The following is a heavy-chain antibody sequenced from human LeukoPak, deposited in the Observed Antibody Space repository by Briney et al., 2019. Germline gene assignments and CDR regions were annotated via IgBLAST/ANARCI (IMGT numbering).Heavy chain of an antibody. Sequence: GRSLRLSCAASGFTFDDYAMHWVRQAPGKGLEWDSGISWNSGSIGYADSVKGRFTISRDNAKNSLYLQMNSLRAEDMALYYCAKDRYYDFWSGYLFDYWGQGTLVTVSS. CDR1: GFTFDDYA. V-gene: IGHV3-9*03. J-gene: IGHJ4*02. D-gene: IGHD3-3*01. CDR3: AKDRYYDFWSGYLFDY. CDR2: ISWNSGSI.